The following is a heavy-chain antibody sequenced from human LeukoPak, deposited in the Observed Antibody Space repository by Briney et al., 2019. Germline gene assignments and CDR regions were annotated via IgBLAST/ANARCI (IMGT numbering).Heavy chain of an antibody. CDR3: ARVYPRRNNWFDP. D-gene: IGHD2-8*01. Sequence: PSETLSLTCAVYGGSFSGYYWSWIRQPPGKGLEWIGSIYHSGSTYYNPSLKSRVTISVDTSKNQFSLKLSSVTAADTAVYYCARVYPRRNNWFDPWGQGTLVTVSS. J-gene: IGHJ5*02. CDR2: IYHSGST. V-gene: IGHV4-34*01. CDR1: GGSFSGYY.